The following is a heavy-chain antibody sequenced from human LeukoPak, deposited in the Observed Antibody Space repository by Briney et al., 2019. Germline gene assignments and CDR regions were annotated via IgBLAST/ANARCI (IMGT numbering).Heavy chain of an antibody. CDR1: GGSISSYY. CDR2: IYTSGST. CDR3: ARVGFGGGGVIFDY. V-gene: IGHV4-4*07. D-gene: IGHD3-10*01. J-gene: IGHJ4*02. Sequence: SETLSLTCTVSGGSISSYYWSWIRQPAGKGLEWIGRIYTSGSTNYNPSLKSRVTMSVDTSKNQFSLKLSSVTAADTAVYSCARVGFGGGGVIFDYWGQGTLVTVSS.